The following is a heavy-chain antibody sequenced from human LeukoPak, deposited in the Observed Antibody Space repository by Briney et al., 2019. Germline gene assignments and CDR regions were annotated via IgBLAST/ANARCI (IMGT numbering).Heavy chain of an antibody. Sequence: GASVKVSCKTSGYPFTSFDIHWVRQAPGQGLEWMGWISAYNGNTNYAQKLQGRVTMTTDTSTSTAYMELRSLRSDDTAVYYCARGPPGYYYYMDVWGKGTTVTVSS. V-gene: IGHV1-18*01. CDR3: ARGPPGYYYYMDV. CDR1: GYPFTSFD. D-gene: IGHD7-27*01. CDR2: ISAYNGNT. J-gene: IGHJ6*03.